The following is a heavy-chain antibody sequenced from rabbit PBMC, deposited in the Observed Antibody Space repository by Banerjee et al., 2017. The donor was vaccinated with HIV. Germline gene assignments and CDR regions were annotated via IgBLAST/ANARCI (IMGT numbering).Heavy chain of an antibody. Sequence: QEQLVEYGGDLVQPEGSLTLTCKTSGLDFSNTYWICWVRQAPGKGLEWIGCIGTGSDTTYYASWAKGRFTISKTSSTTVTLQMTSLTAADTATYFCATNGAGSDDYMDLRGPGTLVTVS. D-gene: IGHD8-1*01. V-gene: IGHV1S45*01. CDR1: GLDFSNTYW. J-gene: IGHJ4*01. CDR3: ATNGAGSDDYMDL. CDR2: IGTGSDTT.